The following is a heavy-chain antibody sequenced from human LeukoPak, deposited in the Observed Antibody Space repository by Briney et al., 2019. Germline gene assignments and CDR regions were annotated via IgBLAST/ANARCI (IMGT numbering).Heavy chain of an antibody. CDR3: AKDMRKQQLAAYELFHY. V-gene: IGHV3-23*01. J-gene: IGHJ4*02. CDR2: ISGSGGST. Sequence: GGSLRLSCAASGFTFSSYAMSWVRQAPGKGLEWVSAISGSGGSTYYADSVKGRFTISRDNSKNTLYLQMNSLRAEDTAVYYCAKDMRKQQLAAYELFHYWGQGTLVTVSS. D-gene: IGHD6-13*01. CDR1: GFTFSSYA.